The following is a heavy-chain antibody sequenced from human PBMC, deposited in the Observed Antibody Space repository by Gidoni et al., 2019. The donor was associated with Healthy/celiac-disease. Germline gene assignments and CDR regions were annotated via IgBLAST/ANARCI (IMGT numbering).Heavy chain of an antibody. V-gene: IGHV3-23*01. CDR2: IRVSGGSK. CDR1: GFTFSSYA. J-gene: IGHJ4*02. CDR3: AKDQKGAVAGTSYFDY. D-gene: IGHD6-19*01. Sequence: EVQLLESGGGLVQPGGSLRRSCAASGFTFSSYAMSWVRQAPGKGLEWVAAIRVSGGSKYYADSVKGRFTISRDNSKNTLYLQMNSLRAEDTAVYYCAKDQKGAVAGTSYFDYWGQGTLVTVSS.